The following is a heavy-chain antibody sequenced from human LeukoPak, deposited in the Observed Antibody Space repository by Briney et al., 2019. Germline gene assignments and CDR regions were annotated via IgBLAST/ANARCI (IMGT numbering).Heavy chain of an antibody. CDR1: GGSFSGYY. CDR3: AGRMIVVVRVPYYYGMDV. J-gene: IGHJ6*02. CDR2: INHSGST. Sequence: PSETLSLTCAVYGGSFSGYYWGWIRQPPGKGLEWIGEINHSGSTNYNPSLKSRVTISVDTSKNQFSLKLSSVTAADTAVYYCAGRMIVVVRVPYYYGMDVWGQGTTVTVSS. D-gene: IGHD3-22*01. V-gene: IGHV4-34*01.